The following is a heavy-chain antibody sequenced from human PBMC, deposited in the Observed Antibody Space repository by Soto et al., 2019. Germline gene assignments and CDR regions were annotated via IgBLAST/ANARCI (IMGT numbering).Heavy chain of an antibody. CDR2: ISSSRSYI. CDR3: ARGNYYYDSSGYYAS. D-gene: IGHD3-22*01. CDR1: GFTFSSYS. J-gene: IGHJ5*02. Sequence: EVQLVESGGGLVKPGGSLRLSCAASGFTFSSYSMNWVRQAPGKGLEWVSSISSSRSYIYYAVSVKGRFTISRDNAKNSLYLQMNSLRAEDTAVYYCARGNYYYDSSGYYASWGQGTLVTVSS. V-gene: IGHV3-21*01.